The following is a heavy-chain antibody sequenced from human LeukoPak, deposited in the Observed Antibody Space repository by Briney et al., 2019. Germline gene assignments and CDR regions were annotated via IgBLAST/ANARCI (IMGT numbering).Heavy chain of an antibody. CDR2: IYYSRST. CDR1: GGSISSYY. Sequence: PSETLSLTCTVSGGSISSYYWSWIRLPPGKGLEWIGYIYYSRSTNYNPSLKSRVTISVDTSKNQFSLKLSSVTAADTAVYYCARSKDILTGYCFDYWGQGTLVTVSS. V-gene: IGHV4-59*01. J-gene: IGHJ4*02. D-gene: IGHD3-9*01. CDR3: ARSKDILTGYCFDY.